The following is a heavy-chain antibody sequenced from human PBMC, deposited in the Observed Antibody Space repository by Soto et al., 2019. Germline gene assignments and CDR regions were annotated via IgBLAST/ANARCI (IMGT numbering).Heavy chain of an antibody. D-gene: IGHD2-15*01. CDR1: GYTFIDYY. J-gene: IGHJ4*02. CDR3: GRWGVVGAPHAS. Sequence: QVQLVQSGAEVKKPGASVKVSCRTSGYTFIDYYVHWIRQAPGQGLEWVGWINPNSGASNYAQNFRGGGPVTGDRPSSTFYMKLTGRRSDDPAVFFWGRWGVVGAPHASGARGPLVT. V-gene: IGHV1-2*02. CDR2: INPNSGAS.